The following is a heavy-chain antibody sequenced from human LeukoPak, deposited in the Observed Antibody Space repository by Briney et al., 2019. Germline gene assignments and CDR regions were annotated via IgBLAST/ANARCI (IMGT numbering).Heavy chain of an antibody. J-gene: IGHJ4*02. CDR1: GFTFTGHS. CDR2: VANDEKTI. V-gene: IGHV3-30-3*02. CDR3: AKNIQIWNFDS. D-gene: IGHD5-18*01. Sequence: GGSLRLSCVASGFTFTGHSMHWVRQAPGKGLEWVAVVANDEKTIFYADSLKGRFTVSRDNSKNTVYLQMNSLRDEDTAVYYCAKNIQIWNFDSWGQGTLVTVSS.